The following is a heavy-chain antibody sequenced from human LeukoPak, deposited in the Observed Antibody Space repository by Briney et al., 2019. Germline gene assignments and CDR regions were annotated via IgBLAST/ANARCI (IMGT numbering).Heavy chain of an antibody. Sequence: GGSLRLSCAASGFTVSSNYMSCVRQAPGKGLEWVSVIYSGGSTYYADSVKGRFTISRDNSKNTLYLQMNSPRAEDTAVYYCARGARYSSGWYYFDYWGQGTLVTVSS. CDR1: GFTVSSNY. J-gene: IGHJ4*02. CDR3: ARGARYSSGWYYFDY. V-gene: IGHV3-53*01. CDR2: IYSGGST. D-gene: IGHD6-19*01.